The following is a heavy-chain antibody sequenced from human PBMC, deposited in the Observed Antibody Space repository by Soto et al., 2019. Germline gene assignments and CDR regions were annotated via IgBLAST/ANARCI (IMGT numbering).Heavy chain of an antibody. CDR1: GFTFSSYA. CDR2: ISYDGSNK. J-gene: IGHJ4*02. CDR3: ARDLEMATMSGAYDY. V-gene: IGHV3-30-3*01. D-gene: IGHD5-12*01. Sequence: GGSLRLSCAASGFTFSSYAMHWVRQAPGKGLEWVAVISYDGSNKYYADSVKGRFTISRDNSKNTLYLQMNSLRAEDTAVYYCARDLEMATMSGAYDYWGQGTLVTVSS.